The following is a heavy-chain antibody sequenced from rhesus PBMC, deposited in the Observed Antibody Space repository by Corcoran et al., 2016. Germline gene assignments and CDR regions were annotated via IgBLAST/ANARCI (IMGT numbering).Heavy chain of an antibody. CDR3: ARRIGNRNFDY. CDR2: ISGSSSTT. V-gene: IGHV4-65*01. Sequence: QVQLQESGPGLVKPSETLSLPCAVPGGSISSRNWWTWIRPPPGKGLEWIGYISGSSSTTYYNPSLRCRVTISTDTSKNQFSLKLSSVTAADTAVYYCARRIGNRNFDYWGQGVLVTVSS. CDR1: GGSISSRNW. D-gene: IGHD4-35*01. J-gene: IGHJ4*01.